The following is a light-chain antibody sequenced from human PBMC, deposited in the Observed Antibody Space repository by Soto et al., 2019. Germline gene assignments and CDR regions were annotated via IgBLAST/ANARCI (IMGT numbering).Light chain of an antibody. J-gene: IGKJ1*01. CDR2: AAS. CDR3: QQANSFPGT. V-gene: IGKV1-12*01. Sequence: DIQMTQSPSSVSASVGDRVTITCRASQAISHWLAWYQQKPGKAPKLLIYAASSLQSGVPSRFSGSGSGTDFTLTIRGLQPEDFATYYCQQANSFPGTFGQGTKVDFK. CDR1: QAISHW.